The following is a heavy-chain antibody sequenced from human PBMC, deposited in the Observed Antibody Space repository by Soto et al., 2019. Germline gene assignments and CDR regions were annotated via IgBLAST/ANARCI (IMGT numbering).Heavy chain of an antibody. D-gene: IGHD3-10*01. Sequence: PSETLSLTCTVSGGSISSYYWSWIRQPPGKGLEWIGYIYYSGSTNYNPSLKSRVTISVDTSKNQFSLKLSSVTAADTAVYYCTRDVFGERRPFDYWGPGTLVTVSS. CDR3: TRDVFGERRPFDY. V-gene: IGHV4-59*01. J-gene: IGHJ4*02. CDR2: IYYSGST. CDR1: GGSISSYY.